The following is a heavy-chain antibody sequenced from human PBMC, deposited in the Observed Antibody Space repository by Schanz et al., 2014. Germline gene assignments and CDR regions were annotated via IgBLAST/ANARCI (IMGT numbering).Heavy chain of an antibody. CDR1: GYTFTSYY. CDR3: ARDVPINDS. D-gene: IGHD2-2*01. CDR2: ISAYNGHT. V-gene: IGHV1-18*04. Sequence: QVQLVQSGAEVKKPGASVKVSCEASGYTFTSYYIHWFRQAPGQGLEWMGWISAYNGHTTYAQSLQGRVTVTRDTSTSTSYMELRSLTSDDTAVYYCARDVPINDSWGQGTPVTVSS. J-gene: IGHJ5*01.